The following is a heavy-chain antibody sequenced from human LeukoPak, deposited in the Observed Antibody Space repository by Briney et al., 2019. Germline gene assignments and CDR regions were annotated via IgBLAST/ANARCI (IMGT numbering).Heavy chain of an antibody. CDR1: GFTFSSYS. V-gene: IGHV3-21*01. J-gene: IGHJ4*02. Sequence: GGSLRLSCAASGFTFSSYSMTWVRQAPGKGLEWVSTISSSSSYIYYVDSVKGRFTISRDNAKNSLYLQMNSLRAEDTAVYYCAREAWSSFPNFACWGQGTLVTVSS. CDR2: ISSSSSYI. CDR3: AREAWSSFPNFAC. D-gene: IGHD6-13*01.